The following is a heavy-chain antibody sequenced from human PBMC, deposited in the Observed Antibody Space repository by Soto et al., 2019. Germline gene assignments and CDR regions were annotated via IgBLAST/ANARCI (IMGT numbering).Heavy chain of an antibody. J-gene: IGHJ6*01. CDR1: GYTFTRYD. Sequence: QVQLVQSGAEVKKPGASVKVSCKASGYTFTRYDINWVRQATGQGLEWMGWMNPNSGNTGYVQKFQGRVTVTRNSYISKAYMELSSLRSEDPDMYFCARERIGMAVWGQGTTVTVSS. CDR2: MNPNSGNT. V-gene: IGHV1-8*01. CDR3: ARERIGMAV.